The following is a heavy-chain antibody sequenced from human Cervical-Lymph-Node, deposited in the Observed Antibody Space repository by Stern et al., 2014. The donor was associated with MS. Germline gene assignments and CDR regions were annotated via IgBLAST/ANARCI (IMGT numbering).Heavy chain of an antibody. D-gene: IGHD6-13*01. CDR2: IFPGDSDA. CDR3: ARRKYSSSYYYYFGMDV. CDR1: GYTFSNYW. Sequence: EVQLVQSGAEVKKPGESLRISCKGSGYTFSNYWIGWVRQMPGKGLEWIGSIFPGDSDARYSPSFQGQITISADKSSNTAFLQWNSLKASDTAMYYCARRKYSSSYYYYFGMDVWGQGTTVTGSS. V-gene: IGHV5-51*03. J-gene: IGHJ6*02.